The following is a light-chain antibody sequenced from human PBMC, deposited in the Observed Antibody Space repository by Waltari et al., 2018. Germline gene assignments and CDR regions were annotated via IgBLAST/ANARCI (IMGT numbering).Light chain of an antibody. CDR1: QSVPTN. V-gene: IGKV3-15*01. Sequence: EIVMTPSPDTLSVAPGERGTPPCRASQSVPTNLAWYQQKPGQPPRLLIYVASTRATGVPARFSGSGSGTEFTLTISSLESEDFAVYYCQQYSNWPYTFGQGTKLEIK. CDR3: QQYSNWPYT. CDR2: VAS. J-gene: IGKJ2*01.